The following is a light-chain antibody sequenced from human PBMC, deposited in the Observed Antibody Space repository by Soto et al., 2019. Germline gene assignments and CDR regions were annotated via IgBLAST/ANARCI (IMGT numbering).Light chain of an antibody. CDR2: EVT. CDR3: SSYAGSNNFV. Sequence: QSVLTQPPSASGSPGQSVTISCTGTSIDVGVYDYVSWYQQRPGKAPKLLIHEVTKRPSGVPDRFSGSKSGNTASLTVSGLQAEDEADYYCSSYAGSNNFVFGTGTKVTVL. V-gene: IGLV2-8*01. CDR1: SIDVGVYDY. J-gene: IGLJ1*01.